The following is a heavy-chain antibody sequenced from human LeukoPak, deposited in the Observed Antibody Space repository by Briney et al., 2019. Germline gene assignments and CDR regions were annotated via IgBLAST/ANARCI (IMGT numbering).Heavy chain of an antibody. V-gene: IGHV4-34*01. CDR1: GDSFSGYY. CDR2: INRRGTT. D-gene: IGHD2-2*01. Sequence: SETLSLTCAVYGDSFSGYYWSWIRQPPGKGLEWIAEINRRGTTHYNPSLKSRVNISADTSKNQFSLHLDSVTAADTAVYYCARSWAGMYHPFYYFDYWGQGTLVSVSS. CDR3: ARSWAGMYHPFYYFDY. J-gene: IGHJ4*02.